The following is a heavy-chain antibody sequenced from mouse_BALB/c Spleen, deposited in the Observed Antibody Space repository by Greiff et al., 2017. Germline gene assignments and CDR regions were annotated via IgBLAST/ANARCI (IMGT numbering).Heavy chain of an antibody. CDR3: ARSTVVVEGYYFDY. Sequence: DVKLVESGGGLVKPGGSLKLSCAASGFTFSSYTMSWVRQTPEKRLEWVATISSGGGNTYYPDSVKGRFTISRDNAKNNLYLQMSSLRSEDTALYYCARSTVVVEGYYFDYWGQGTTLTVSS. D-gene: IGHD1-1*01. CDR1: GFTFSSYT. V-gene: IGHV5-9*03. CDR2: ISSGGGNT. J-gene: IGHJ2*01.